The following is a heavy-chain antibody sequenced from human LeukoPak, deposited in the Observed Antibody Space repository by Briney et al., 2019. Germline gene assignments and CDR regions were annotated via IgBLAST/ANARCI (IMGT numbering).Heavy chain of an antibody. J-gene: IGHJ4*02. CDR2: INPSGGST. V-gene: IGHV1-46*01. CDR1: GYTFTSYY. CDR3: ARDPIAVAARRRFDY. D-gene: IGHD6-19*01. Sequence: ASVKVSCKASGYTFTSYYTHWVRQAPGQGLEWMGIINPSGGSTSYAQKFQGRVTMTRDMSTSTVYMELSSLRSEDTAVYYCARDPIAVAARRRFDYWGQGTLVTVSS.